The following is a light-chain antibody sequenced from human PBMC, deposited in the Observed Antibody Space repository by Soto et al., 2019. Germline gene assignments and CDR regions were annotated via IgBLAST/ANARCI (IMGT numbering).Light chain of an antibody. J-gene: IGKJ1*01. CDR2: GAS. CDR1: QGIGDT. Sequence: EIVMTQSPATLSVSPGEGATLSCRASQGIGDTLAWYQQKPGQAPRLLIDGASSRATGIPDRFSGSGSGTDFTLIISRLEPEDFAVYYCQQYGSSPRTFGQGTKVDIK. CDR3: QQYGSSPRT. V-gene: IGKV3-20*01.